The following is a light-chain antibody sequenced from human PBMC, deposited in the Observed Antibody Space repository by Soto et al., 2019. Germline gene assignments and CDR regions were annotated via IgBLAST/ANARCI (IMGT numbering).Light chain of an antibody. V-gene: IGKV1D-13*01. CDR2: DAS. J-gene: IGKJ4*01. Sequence: AIQLTQSPSSLSASVGDRVTITCRASQAISSVLAWYQQKPGKAPKLLIYDASSLKTGVPSRFSGSGSGTDFTLTISSLQPEDFATYYCQQFNNYPLTFGGGTKVEIK. CDR1: QAISSV. CDR3: QQFNNYPLT.